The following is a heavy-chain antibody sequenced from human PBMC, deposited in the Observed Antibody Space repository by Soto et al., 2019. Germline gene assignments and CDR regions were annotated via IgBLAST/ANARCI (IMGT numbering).Heavy chain of an antibody. Sequence: GASVKVSCKASGGTFSSYTISWVRQAPGQGLEWMGRIIPILGIANYAQKFQGRVTITADKSTSTAYMELSSLRSEDTAVYYCARGYCSGGSCYPRGGYYYYYMDVWGKGTTVTVSS. V-gene: IGHV1-69*02. CDR3: ARGYCSGGSCYPRGGYYYYYMDV. CDR1: GGTFSSYT. J-gene: IGHJ6*03. D-gene: IGHD2-15*01. CDR2: IIPILGIA.